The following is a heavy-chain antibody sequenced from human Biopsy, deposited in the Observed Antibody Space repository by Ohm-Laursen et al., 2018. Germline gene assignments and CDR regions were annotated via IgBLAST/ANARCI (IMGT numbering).Heavy chain of an antibody. CDR1: GGSISSFY. V-gene: IGHV4-59*08. CDR3: ARRGSGGRSFDH. D-gene: IGHD2-15*01. CDR2: ISDSGST. Sequence: GTLSLTCVVSGGSISSFYWTWIRHPPGKGPEWIGDISDSGSTNYKPSLKSRVIISVDTSKNQFSLNLSSVTAADTAVYYCARRGSGGRSFDHWGQGTLVTVSS. J-gene: IGHJ4*02.